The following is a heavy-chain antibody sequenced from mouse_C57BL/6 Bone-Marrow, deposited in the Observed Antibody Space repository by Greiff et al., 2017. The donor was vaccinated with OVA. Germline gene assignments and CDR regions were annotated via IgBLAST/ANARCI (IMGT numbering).Heavy chain of an antibody. Sequence: QVQLQQSGAELVRPGASVTLSCKASGYTFTDYEMHWVKQTPVHGLEWIGAIDPETGGTAYNQKFKGKAILTADKSSSTAYMELRSLTSEDSAVYYCTRDYDSSSYWYFDVWGTGTTVTVSS. V-gene: IGHV1-15*01. J-gene: IGHJ1*03. CDR2: IDPETGGT. CDR1: GYTFTDYE. CDR3: TRDYDSSSYWYFDV. D-gene: IGHD1-1*01.